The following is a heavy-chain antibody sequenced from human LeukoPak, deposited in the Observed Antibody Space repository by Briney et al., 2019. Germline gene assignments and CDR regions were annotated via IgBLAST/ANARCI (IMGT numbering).Heavy chain of an antibody. Sequence: SETLSLTCTVSGGSLSSGSSYWSWIRQHPGKGLEWIGYIFYTGSTYYNPSLNSRINISVVTSKNQFSLQLSSVTAADTAVYYCARVGIIAEPTATFYFDYWGQGTLVTVSS. V-gene: IGHV4-31*03. CDR1: GGSLSSGSSY. J-gene: IGHJ4*02. CDR2: IFYTGST. D-gene: IGHD1-1*01. CDR3: ARVGIIAEPTATFYFDY.